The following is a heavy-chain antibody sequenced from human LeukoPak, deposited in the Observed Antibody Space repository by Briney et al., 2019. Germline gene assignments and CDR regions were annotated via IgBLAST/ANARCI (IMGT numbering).Heavy chain of an antibody. D-gene: IGHD2-15*01. CDR2: INPKNGGT. Sequence: ASVKVSCKASGYSFTYYYLHWLRHAPGQRLEWMGWINPKNGGTTSAQKFQGRVTLTRDTSIDTVYLELSWLRSDDTAMYYCARGPDSGAFDYWGQGTHVTVSS. V-gene: IGHV1-2*02. CDR1: GYSFTYYY. CDR3: ARGPDSGAFDY. J-gene: IGHJ4*02.